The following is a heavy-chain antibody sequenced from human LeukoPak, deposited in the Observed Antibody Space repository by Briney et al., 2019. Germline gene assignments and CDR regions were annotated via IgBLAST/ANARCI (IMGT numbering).Heavy chain of an antibody. Sequence: GGSPRLSCAASGFTFSSYWMHWVRQAPGKGLVWVAHINGDGSDTSYADSMKGRFTISRDNAKNTLYLHINSLRAEDTAVFYCVRGAYYFYGLDVWGQGATVTASS. V-gene: IGHV3-74*01. CDR3: VRGAYYFYGLDV. CDR2: INGDGSDT. D-gene: IGHD3-16*01. J-gene: IGHJ6*02. CDR1: GFTFSSYW.